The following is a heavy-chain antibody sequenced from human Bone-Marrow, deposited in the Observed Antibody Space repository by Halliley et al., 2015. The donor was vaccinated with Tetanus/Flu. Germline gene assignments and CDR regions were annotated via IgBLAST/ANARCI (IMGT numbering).Heavy chain of an antibody. CDR3: ARVSCSSNTRYYEMDV. Sequence: TLSLTCTVSGDSISSYYWSWIRQPPGKGLEWIGYIYYSGSTNYNPSLKSRVTISVDTSKNQFSLKLSSVTAADTAVYYCARVSCSSNTRYYEMDVWGQGTTVTVSS. J-gene: IGHJ6*02. D-gene: IGHD2-2*01. V-gene: IGHV4-59*01. CDR2: IYYSGST. CDR1: GDSISSYY.